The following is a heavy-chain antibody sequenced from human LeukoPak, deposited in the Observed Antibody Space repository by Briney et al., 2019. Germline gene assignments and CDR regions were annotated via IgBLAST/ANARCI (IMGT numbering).Heavy chain of an antibody. V-gene: IGHV4-59*01. CDR1: GGSITSYY. CDR3: ARGLGWGATIFDY. J-gene: IGHJ4*02. CDR2: MYHSGTT. D-gene: IGHD1-26*01. Sequence: PSETLSLTCTVSGGSITSYYWTWIRQPPGKGLEWIGYMYHSGTTSNNPSLKSRVTISVDTSKNQFSLKLRSVTAADTAVYYCARGLGWGATIFDYWGQGALVTVSS.